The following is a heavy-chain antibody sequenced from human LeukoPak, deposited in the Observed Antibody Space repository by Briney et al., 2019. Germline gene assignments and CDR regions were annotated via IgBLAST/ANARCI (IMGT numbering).Heavy chain of an antibody. J-gene: IGHJ5*02. V-gene: IGHV4-34*01. CDR3: ARGSRLVRGVHNWFDP. CDR1: GGSFSGYY. CDR2: INHSGST. D-gene: IGHD3-10*01. Sequence: PSETLSLTCAVYGGSFSGYYWSWIRQPPGKGLEWIGEINHSGSTNYNPSLKSRVTISVGTSKNQFSLKLSSVTAADTAVYYCARGSRLVRGVHNWFDPWGQGTLVTVSS.